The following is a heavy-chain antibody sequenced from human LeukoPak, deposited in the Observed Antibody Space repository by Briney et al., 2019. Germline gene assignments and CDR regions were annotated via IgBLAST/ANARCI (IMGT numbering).Heavy chain of an antibody. V-gene: IGHV3-9*01. CDR1: GFTFDDYA. J-gene: IGHJ2*01. Sequence: GGSLRLSCAASGFTFDDYAMHWVRQAPGKGLEWVSGISWNSGSIGYADSVKGRFTISRDNAKDSLYLQMNSLRAEDTALYYCAKDAQPYGDYRWYFDLWGRGTLVTVSS. CDR3: AKDAQPYGDYRWYFDL. CDR2: ISWNSGSI. D-gene: IGHD4-17*01.